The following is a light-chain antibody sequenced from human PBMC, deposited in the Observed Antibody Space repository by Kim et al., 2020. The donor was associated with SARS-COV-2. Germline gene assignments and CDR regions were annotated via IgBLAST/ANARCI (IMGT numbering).Light chain of an antibody. V-gene: IGKV1-27*01. Sequence: DIQMTQSPPSLSASVGDRVTITCRASQGIGSRLAWYQQKPGKVPKLLIYAASTLLSGVPSRFSGSGSGTDFTLTISSLQPEDVATYYCQKYDSAPLTFGGGTKVDIK. CDR2: AAS. J-gene: IGKJ4*01. CDR1: QGIGSR. CDR3: QKYDSAPLT.